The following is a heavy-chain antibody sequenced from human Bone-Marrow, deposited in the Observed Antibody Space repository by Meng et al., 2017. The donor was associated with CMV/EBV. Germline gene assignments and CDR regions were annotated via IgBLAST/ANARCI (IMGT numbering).Heavy chain of an antibody. Sequence: SLKISCAASGFTFDDYAMHWVRQAPGKGLEWVSGISWNSGSIGYADSVKGRFTISRDNAKNSLYLQMNSLRAEDTALYYCARDGTSSKKGIRFDYWGQGTLVTVSS. CDR1: GFTFDDYA. J-gene: IGHJ4*02. V-gene: IGHV3-9*01. D-gene: IGHD4-11*01. CDR2: ISWNSGSI. CDR3: ARDGTSSKKGIRFDY.